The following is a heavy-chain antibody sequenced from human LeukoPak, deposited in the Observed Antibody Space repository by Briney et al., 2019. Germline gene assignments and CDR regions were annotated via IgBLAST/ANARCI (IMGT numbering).Heavy chain of an antibody. Sequence: GGSLRLSCAASGFTFSSYWMSWARQAPGKGLEWVANIKQDGSEKYYVDSVKGRFTISRDNAKNSLYLQMNSLRAEDTAVYYCARDRGSSSGYYYYYMDVWGKGTTVTVSS. J-gene: IGHJ6*03. CDR1: GFTFSSYW. CDR2: IKQDGSEK. V-gene: IGHV3-7*01. D-gene: IGHD6-6*01. CDR3: ARDRGSSSGYYYYYMDV.